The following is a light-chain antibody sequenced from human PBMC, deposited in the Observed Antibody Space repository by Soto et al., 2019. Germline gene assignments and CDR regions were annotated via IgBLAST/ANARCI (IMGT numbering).Light chain of an antibody. CDR2: DVS. V-gene: IGLV2-11*01. CDR3: CSYAGSYTYV. Sequence: QSALTQPRSVSGSPGQSVTISRTGTSSDVGGYHSVSWYQQYPDRAPKFIIYDVSKRPSGVPDRFSGSKSGNTASLTISGLQAEDEADYYCCSYAGSYTYVFGTGTKVTVL. J-gene: IGLJ1*01. CDR1: SSDVGGYHS.